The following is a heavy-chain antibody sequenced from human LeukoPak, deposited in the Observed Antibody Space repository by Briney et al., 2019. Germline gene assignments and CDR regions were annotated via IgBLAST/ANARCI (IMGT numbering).Heavy chain of an antibody. J-gene: IGHJ4*02. CDR1: GYTFTSYG. CDR2: ISAYNGNT. Sequence: ASVKVSCKASGYTFTSYGISWVRQASGQGLEWMGWISAYNGNTNYAQKLQGRVTMTTDTSTSTAYMELRSLRSDDTAVYYCARDRVLLWFGEFPPGSYWGQGTLVTVSS. CDR3: ARDRVLLWFGEFPPGSY. D-gene: IGHD3-10*01. V-gene: IGHV1-18*01.